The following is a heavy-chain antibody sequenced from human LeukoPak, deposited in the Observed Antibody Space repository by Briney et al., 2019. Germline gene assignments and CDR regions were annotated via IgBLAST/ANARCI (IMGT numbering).Heavy chain of an antibody. V-gene: IGHV3-21*01. Sequence: PGGSLRLSCAASGFSFNNYAMHWVRQAPGKGLEWVSSISSSSSYIYYADSVKGRFTISRDNAKNSLYLQMNSLRAEDTAVYYCARDLASGIAAAGTVHWFDPWGQGTLVTVSS. CDR1: GFSFNNYA. CDR2: ISSSSSYI. J-gene: IGHJ5*02. D-gene: IGHD6-13*01. CDR3: ARDLASGIAAAGTVHWFDP.